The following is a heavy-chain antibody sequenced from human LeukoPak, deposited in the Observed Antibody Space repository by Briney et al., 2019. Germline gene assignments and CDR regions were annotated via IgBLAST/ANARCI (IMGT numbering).Heavy chain of an antibody. CDR1: GFTFWIYG. V-gene: IGHV3-30*18. D-gene: IGHD3-16*01. CDR2: ISYDGRNE. CDR3: AKDRRMMSSYFGMDV. Sequence: PGRSLRLSCAASGFTFWIYGMHWVRQAPGKGLEWVAVISYDGRNEYYADSVKGRLTISRDNSKNTLYLDMNSLRAEDTAVYYCAKDRRMMSSYFGMDVWGQGTTVTVSS. J-gene: IGHJ6*02.